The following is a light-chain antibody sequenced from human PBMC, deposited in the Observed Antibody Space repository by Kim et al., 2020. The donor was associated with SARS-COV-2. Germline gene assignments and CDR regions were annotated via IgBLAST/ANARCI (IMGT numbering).Light chain of an antibody. CDR1: QSVSSN. CDR2: GAS. Sequence: EIVMTQSPATLSVSPGERATLSCRASQSVSSNLAWYQQKPGQAPRLLIYGASTRDAGIPARFSGSGSGTEFTLTISSLQSEDFAVYYCQQYNIWPPYTFGQGTKVDIK. J-gene: IGKJ2*01. CDR3: QQYNIWPPYT. V-gene: IGKV3-15*01.